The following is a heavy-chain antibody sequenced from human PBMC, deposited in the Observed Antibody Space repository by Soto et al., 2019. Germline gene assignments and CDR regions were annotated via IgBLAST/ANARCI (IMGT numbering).Heavy chain of an antibody. Sequence: GGSLRLSCAASGFTFSSYSMNWVRQAPGKGLEWVSSISSSSSYIYYADSVKGRFTISRDNAKNSLYLQMNSLRAEDTAVYYCARALRWYPQNGFDYWGQGTLVTVSS. D-gene: IGHD4-17*01. J-gene: IGHJ4*02. CDR2: ISSSSSYI. V-gene: IGHV3-21*01. CDR3: ARALRWYPQNGFDY. CDR1: GFTFSSYS.